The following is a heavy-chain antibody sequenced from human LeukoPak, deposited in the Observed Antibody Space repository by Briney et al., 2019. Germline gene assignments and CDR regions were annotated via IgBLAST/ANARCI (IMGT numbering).Heavy chain of an antibody. J-gene: IGHJ4*02. Sequence: KTSETLSLTCTVSGYSISSIHCWGWIRQPPGTGLEWIGNICHSGSTYFNPSLKSRVTMSVDKPMNHFSLRLSSVTAADTAVYYCARFQASEFRGFDHWGQGTLITVSS. CDR2: ICHSGST. D-gene: IGHD3-10*01. CDR1: GYSISSIHC. V-gene: IGHV4-38-2*02. CDR3: ARFQASEFRGFDH.